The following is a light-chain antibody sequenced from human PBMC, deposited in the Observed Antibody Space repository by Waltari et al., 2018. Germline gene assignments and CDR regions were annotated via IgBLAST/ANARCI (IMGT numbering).Light chain of an antibody. J-gene: IGKJ2*01. V-gene: IGKV1-5*03. CDR2: RAS. Sequence: DIQMTQSPSILSASVGARVTITCRASQSISTWLAWYQQKPGKAPKLIIYRASSLQTGVPSRFSGSGSETEFTLSISSLQPDDFATYYCQQYDSLPYSFGPGTNLEIK. CDR1: QSISTW. CDR3: QQYDSLPYS.